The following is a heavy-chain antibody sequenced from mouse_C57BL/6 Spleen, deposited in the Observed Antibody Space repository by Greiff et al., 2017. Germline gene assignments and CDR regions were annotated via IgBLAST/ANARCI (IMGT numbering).Heavy chain of an antibody. CDR2: ISSGSSTI. CDR1: GFTFSDYG. J-gene: IGHJ2*01. V-gene: IGHV5-17*01. D-gene: IGHD1-1*01. Sequence: EVKLVESGGGLVKPGGSLKLSCAASGFTFSDYGMHWVRQAPEKGLEWVAYISSGSSTIYYADTVKGRFTISRDNAKNTLFLQMTSLRSEDTAMYYCARNFITTVVATDYWGQGTTLTVSS. CDR3: ARNFITTVVATDY.